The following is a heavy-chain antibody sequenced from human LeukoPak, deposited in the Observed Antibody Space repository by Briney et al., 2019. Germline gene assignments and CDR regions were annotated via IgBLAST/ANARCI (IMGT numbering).Heavy chain of an antibody. CDR1: GFTFSSYT. CDR2: ISYDGSNK. CDR3: ASPAHSNGY. D-gene: IGHD4-11*01. V-gene: IGHV3-30-3*01. J-gene: IGHJ4*02. Sequence: PGGSLRLSCAASGFTFSSYTMRWVRQAPGRGLEWVAVISYDGSNKDYADSVKGRFTISRDNSKNTLYLQMNSLRAEDTAVYYCASPAHSNGYWGQGTLVTVSS.